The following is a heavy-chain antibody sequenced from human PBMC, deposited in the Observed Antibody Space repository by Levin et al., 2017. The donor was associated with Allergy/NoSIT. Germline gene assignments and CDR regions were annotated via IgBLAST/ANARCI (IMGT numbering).Heavy chain of an antibody. CDR3: ARDGLRFLTGRGGYYGMDV. J-gene: IGHJ6*02. V-gene: IGHV3-33*01. CDR2: IWYDGSNK. CDR1: GFTFSSYG. D-gene: IGHD3-3*01. Sequence: GGSLRLSCAASGFTFSSYGMHWVRQAPGKGLEWVAVIWYDGSNKYYADSVKGRFTISRDNSKNTLYLQMNSLRAEDTAVYYCARDGLRFLTGRGGYYGMDVWGQGTTVTVSS.